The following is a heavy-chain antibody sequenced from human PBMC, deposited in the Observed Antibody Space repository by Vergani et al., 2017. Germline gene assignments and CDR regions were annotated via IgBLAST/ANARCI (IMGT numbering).Heavy chain of an antibody. Sequence: QVQLQESGPGLVKPLETLSLTCIVSGDSINNYYWTWIRQPAGKGLEWIGRIYNTGSTLYNPSLNTRITMSLDTTKNQFSLRLNSLTAADAAVYYRAREGPQRAAAAYWFDPWGQGTLVTVSS. V-gene: IGHV4-4*07. CDR3: AREGPQRAAAAYWFDP. D-gene: IGHD6-13*01. CDR2: IYNTGST. J-gene: IGHJ5*02. CDR1: GDSINNYY.